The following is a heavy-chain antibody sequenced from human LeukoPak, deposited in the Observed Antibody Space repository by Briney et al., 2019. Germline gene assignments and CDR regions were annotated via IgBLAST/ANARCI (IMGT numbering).Heavy chain of an antibody. J-gene: IGHJ3*02. D-gene: IGHD3-22*01. CDR2: ISSSGSTI. CDR1: GFTFSDYY. Sequence: GGSLRLSCAASGFTFSDYYMSWIRQAPGKGLEWVSYISSSGSTIYYADSVKGRFTISRDNAKNSLYLQMNSLRAENTAVYYCARKNYYDSSVAFDIWGQGTMVTVSS. V-gene: IGHV3-11*04. CDR3: ARKNYYDSSVAFDI.